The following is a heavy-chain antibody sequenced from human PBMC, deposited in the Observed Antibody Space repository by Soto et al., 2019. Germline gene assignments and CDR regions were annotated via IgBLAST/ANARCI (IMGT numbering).Heavy chain of an antibody. CDR1: GGSISSGDYY. J-gene: IGHJ6*02. D-gene: IGHD3-3*01. CDR3: ARDGFNYDFWSGYLPSFYGMDV. Sequence: SETLSLTCTVSGGSISSGDYYWSWIRQPPGKGLEWIGYIYYSGSTYYNPSLKSRVTISVDTSKNQFSLKLSSVTAADTAVYYCARDGFNYDFWSGYLPSFYGMDVWGQGTTVTVSS. V-gene: IGHV4-30-4*01. CDR2: IYYSGST.